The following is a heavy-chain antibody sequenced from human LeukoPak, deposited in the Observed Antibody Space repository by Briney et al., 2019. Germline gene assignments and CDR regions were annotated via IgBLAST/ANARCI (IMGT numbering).Heavy chain of an antibody. V-gene: IGHV3-23*01. CDR1: GFTFSSYA. D-gene: IGHD1-26*01. CDR3: ASAVYSGSYYGSGAVNY. Sequence: GGSLRLSCAASGFTFSSYAMSWVRQAPGKGLEWVSAISGSGGSTYYADSVKGRFTISRDNSKNTLYLQMNSLRAEDTAVYYCASAVYSGSYYGSGAVNYWGQGTLVTVSS. CDR2: ISGSGGST. J-gene: IGHJ4*02.